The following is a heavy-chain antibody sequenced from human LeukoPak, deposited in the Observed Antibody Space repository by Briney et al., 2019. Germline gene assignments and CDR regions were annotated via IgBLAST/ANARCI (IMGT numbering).Heavy chain of an antibody. CDR3: ARGVGNFDY. CDR1: RYSFTSYW. Sequence: GESLKISCKGSRYSFTSYWIGWVRQAPGKGLEWVSAISGSGGSTYYADSVKGRFTISRDNSKNTLYLQMNSLRAEDTAVYYCARGVGNFDYWGQGTLVTVSS. V-gene: IGHV3-23*01. D-gene: IGHD2-15*01. CDR2: ISGSGGST. J-gene: IGHJ4*02.